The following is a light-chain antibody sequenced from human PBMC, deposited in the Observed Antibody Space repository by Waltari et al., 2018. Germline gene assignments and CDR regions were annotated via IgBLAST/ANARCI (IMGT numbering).Light chain of an antibody. CDR2: GGT. CDR3: CSYGGSSTWV. Sequence: QSALIQPASVSGSPGQSITISCIGISSDVGSYNLVSWYQQHPDKAPKLLIYGGTKRPLGVYNRVSGAKSGNTASLIISGLQAEDEGDYYCSYGGSSTWVFGGGTKLTVL. V-gene: IGLV2-23*01. J-gene: IGLJ3*02. CDR1: SSDVGSYNL.